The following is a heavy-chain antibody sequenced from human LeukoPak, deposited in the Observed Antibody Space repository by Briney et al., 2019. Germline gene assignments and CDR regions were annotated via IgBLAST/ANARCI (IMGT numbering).Heavy chain of an antibody. J-gene: IGHJ6*03. Sequence: PSGTLSLTCAVSGGSISSSNWWSWVRQPPGKGLEWIGEIYHSGSTNYNPSLKSRVTISVDKSKNQFSLKLSSVTAADTAVYYCARGYNDFWSGYYGYYYYYMDVWGKGTTVTVSS. CDR2: IYHSGST. D-gene: IGHD3-3*01. CDR1: GGSISSSNW. CDR3: ARGYNDFWSGYYGYYYYYMDV. V-gene: IGHV4-4*02.